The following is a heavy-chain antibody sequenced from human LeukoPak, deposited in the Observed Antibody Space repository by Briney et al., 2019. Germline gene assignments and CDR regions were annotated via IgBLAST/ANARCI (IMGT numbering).Heavy chain of an antibody. Sequence: GGSLRLSCAASGFTFSSYGMHWVRQAPGKGLEWVAFIRYDGSNKYYADSVKGRFTISRDNYKNTLYLQMSSLRAEDTAVYYCATGGSVVVPAAISYFQHWGQGTLVTVSS. CDR3: ATGGSVVVPAAISYFQH. CDR2: IRYDGSNK. V-gene: IGHV3-30*02. D-gene: IGHD2-2*01. J-gene: IGHJ1*01. CDR1: GFTFSSYG.